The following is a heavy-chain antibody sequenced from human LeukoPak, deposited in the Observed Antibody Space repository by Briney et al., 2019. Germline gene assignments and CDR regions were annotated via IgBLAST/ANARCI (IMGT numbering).Heavy chain of an antibody. V-gene: IGHV4-34*01. Sequence: SETLSLTCAVYGGSFSDYYWSWIRQPPGKGLEWIGEINHSGSTNYNPSLKSRVTISVDTSKNQFSLKLSSVTAADTAVYYCARDFLEWSYWGQGTLVTVSS. D-gene: IGHD3-3*01. J-gene: IGHJ4*02. CDR1: GGSFSDYY. CDR2: INHSGST. CDR3: ARDFLEWSY.